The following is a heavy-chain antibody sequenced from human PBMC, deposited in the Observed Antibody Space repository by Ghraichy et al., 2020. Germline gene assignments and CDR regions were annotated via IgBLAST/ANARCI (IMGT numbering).Heavy chain of an antibody. CDR1: GGSFSGYY. CDR2: INHSGST. CDR3: ARGRVLRFLEWFHYGMDV. D-gene: IGHD3-3*01. Sequence: SETLSLTCAVYGGSFSGYYWSWTRQPPGKGLEWIGEINHSGSTNYNPSLKSRVTISVDTSKNQFSLKLSSVTAADTAVYYCARGRVLRFLEWFHYGMDVWGQGTTVTVSS. J-gene: IGHJ6*02. V-gene: IGHV4-34*01.